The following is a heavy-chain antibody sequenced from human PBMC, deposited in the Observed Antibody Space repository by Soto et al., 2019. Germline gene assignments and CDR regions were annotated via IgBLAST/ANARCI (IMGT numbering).Heavy chain of an antibody. D-gene: IGHD1-26*01. V-gene: IGHV3-7*03. CDR1: GFTFGYYW. CDR3: ASDRFRGTYYLRGVTYFFEE. CDR2: IKWDASEK. Sequence: GGSLRLSCAASGFTFGYYWMSWVRQAPGKGLEWLATIKWDASEKKYVDSVKGRFTISRDNAKNSLYLQMNSLRAEDTAVYYCASDRFRGTYYLRGVTYFFEEWGQGAPVTVSS. J-gene: IGHJ4*02.